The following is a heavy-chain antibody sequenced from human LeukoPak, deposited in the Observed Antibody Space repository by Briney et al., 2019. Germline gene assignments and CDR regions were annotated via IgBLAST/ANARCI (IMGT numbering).Heavy chain of an antibody. CDR3: ARRSIVVVPAAMIRGHDAFDI. D-gene: IGHD2-2*01. J-gene: IGHJ3*02. V-gene: IGHV3-23*01. CDR2: ISGSGGST. CDR1: GFSFSSYA. Sequence: GGSLRLSCAASGFSFSSYAMSWVRQAPGKGLEWVLAISGSGGSTYYADSVKGRFTISRDNSKNTLYLQMNSLRAEDTAVYYCARRSIVVVPAAMIRGHDAFDIWGQGTMVTVSS.